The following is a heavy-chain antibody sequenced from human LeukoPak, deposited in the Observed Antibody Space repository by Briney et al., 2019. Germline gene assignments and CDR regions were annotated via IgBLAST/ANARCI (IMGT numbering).Heavy chain of an antibody. CDR1: GGSISSGGYS. V-gene: IGHV4-30-2*01. Sequence: PSETLSLTCAVSGGSISSGGYSWSWLRQPPGKGLEWIGYIYHSGSTYYNPSLKSRVTISVDRSKNQFSLKLSSVTAADTAVYYCARVPVGATGVDYWGQGTLVTVSS. J-gene: IGHJ4*02. D-gene: IGHD1-26*01. CDR2: IYHSGST. CDR3: ARVPVGATGVDY.